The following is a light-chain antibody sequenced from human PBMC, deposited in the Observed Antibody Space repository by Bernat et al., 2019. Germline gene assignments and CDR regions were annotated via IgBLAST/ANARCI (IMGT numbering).Light chain of an antibody. Sequence: QSALTQPPSASGSPGQSVTISCTGTSSDVGGYNYVSWYQQHPGKAPKVMVYDVNKRPSGVPDRFSGYKSGNTASLTVSGLQAEDEAEYYCTSYGGSDNLVFGGGTKLTVL. CDR1: SSDVGGYNY. CDR2: DVN. J-gene: IGLJ2*01. CDR3: TSYGGSDNLV. V-gene: IGLV2-8*01.